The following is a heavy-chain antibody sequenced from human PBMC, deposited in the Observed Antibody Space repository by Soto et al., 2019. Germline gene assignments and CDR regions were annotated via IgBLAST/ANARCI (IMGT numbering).Heavy chain of an antibody. D-gene: IGHD6-19*01. CDR3: AKDPDSSGWYGYYYYGMDV. J-gene: IGHJ6*02. CDR2: ISGSGGST. V-gene: IGHV3-23*01. Sequence: GGSLRLSCAASGFTFSSYAMSWVRQAPGKGLEWVSAISGSGGSTYYADSVKGRFTISRDNSKNTLYLQMNSLRAEDTAVYYCAKDPDSSGWYGYYYYGMDVWGQGTTVTVS. CDR1: GFTFSSYA.